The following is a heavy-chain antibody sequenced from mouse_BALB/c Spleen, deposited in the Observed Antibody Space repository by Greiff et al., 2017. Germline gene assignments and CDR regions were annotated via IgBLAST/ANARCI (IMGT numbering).Heavy chain of an antibody. CDR2: IWAGGST. CDR1: GFSLTSYG. D-gene: IGHD1-1*01. Sequence: VKLVESGPGLVAPSQSLSITCTVSGFSLTSYGVHWVRQPPGKGLEWLGVIWAGGSTNYNSALMSRLSISKDNSKSQVFLKMNSLQTDDTAMYYCARDRSSSYGGFAYWGQGTLVTVSA. J-gene: IGHJ3*01. V-gene: IGHV2-9*02. CDR3: ARDRSSSYGGFAY.